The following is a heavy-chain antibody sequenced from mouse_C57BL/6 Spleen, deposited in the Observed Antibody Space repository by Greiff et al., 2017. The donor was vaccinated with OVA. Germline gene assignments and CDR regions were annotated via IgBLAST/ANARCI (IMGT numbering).Heavy chain of an antibody. CDR3: AREDEGGRYFDV. J-gene: IGHJ1*03. CDR1: GYTFTSYG. CDR2: ISPRSGNT. Sequence: QVHVKQSGAELARPGASVKLSCKASGYTFTSYGISWVKQRPGQGLEWIGEISPRSGNTYYNEKFKGKATLTADKSSSTAYMELRSLTSEDSAVYVCAREDEGGRYFDVWGTGTTVTVSS. D-gene: IGHD1-1*02. V-gene: IGHV1-81*01.